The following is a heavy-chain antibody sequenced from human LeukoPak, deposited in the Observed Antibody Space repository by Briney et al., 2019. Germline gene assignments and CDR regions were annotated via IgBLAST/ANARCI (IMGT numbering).Heavy chain of an antibody. J-gene: IGHJ4*02. CDR3: ARGSGWSPPGIFDY. CDR2: IYYSGST. V-gene: IGHV4-59*01. D-gene: IGHD6-19*01. CDR1: GGSISSYY. Sequence: PSETLSLTCTVSGGSISSYYWSWIRQPPGKGLEWFGYIYYSGSTNYNPSLKSRVTISVDTSKNQFSLKLSSVTAVDTAVYYCARGSGWSPPGIFDYWGQGTLVTVSS.